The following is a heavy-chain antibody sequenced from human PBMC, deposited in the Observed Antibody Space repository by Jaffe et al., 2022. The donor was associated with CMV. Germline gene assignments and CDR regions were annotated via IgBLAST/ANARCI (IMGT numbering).Heavy chain of an antibody. Sequence: EVQLVESGGGLVKPGGSLRLSCAASGFTFSSYSMNWVRQAPGKGLEWVSSISSSSSYIYYADSVKGRFTISRDNAKNSLYLQMNSLRAEDTAVYYCARDPMVRGVQRRYFDYWGQGTLVTVSS. CDR2: ISSSSSYI. CDR3: ARDPMVRGVQRRYFDY. CDR1: GFTFSSYS. J-gene: IGHJ4*02. D-gene: IGHD3-10*01. V-gene: IGHV3-21*01.